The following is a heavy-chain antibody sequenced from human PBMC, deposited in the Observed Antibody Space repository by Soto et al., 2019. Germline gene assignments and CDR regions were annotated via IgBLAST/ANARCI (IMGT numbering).Heavy chain of an antibody. Sequence: GASVKVSCKASGYTFTSYGISWVRQAPGQGLEWMGWINAYNGDTNYAQKFQGRVPMTTDTSTSTAYMELRSLRSDDTAVYYCARDLSGGSWDFDYWGQGTLVTVSS. D-gene: IGHD1-26*01. CDR2: INAYNGDT. CDR1: GYTFTSYG. CDR3: ARDLSGGSWDFDY. J-gene: IGHJ4*02. V-gene: IGHV1-18*01.